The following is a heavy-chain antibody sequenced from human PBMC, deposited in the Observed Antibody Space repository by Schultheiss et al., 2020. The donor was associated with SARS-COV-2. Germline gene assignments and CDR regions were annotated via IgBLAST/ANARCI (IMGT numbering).Heavy chain of an antibody. V-gene: IGHV3-11*01. Sequence: GGSLRLSCAASGFTFSDYYMSWIRQAPGKGLEWVSYISSSGSTIYYADSVKGRFTISRDNSKNTLYLQMNSLRAEDTAVYYCAKVSTSIAADGGTFDIWGQGTMVTVSS. CDR2: ISSSGSTI. CDR3: AKVSTSIAADGGTFDI. J-gene: IGHJ3*02. D-gene: IGHD6-6*01. CDR1: GFTFSDYY.